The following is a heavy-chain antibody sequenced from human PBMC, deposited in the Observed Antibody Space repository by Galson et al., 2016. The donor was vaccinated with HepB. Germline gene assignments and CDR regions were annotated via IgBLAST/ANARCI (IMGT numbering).Heavy chain of an antibody. CDR3: TKDLSPGYCSGTSCFFYGLDV. CDR1: GFTFSHYT. J-gene: IGHJ6*02. D-gene: IGHD2-2*01. Sequence: SLRLSCAASGFTFSHYTMNWVRQPPGKGLEWVSSISISSNFIHYADSVKGRFTISRDNAKNSLFLQMSSLRAEDTALYHCTKDLSPGYCSGTSCFFYGLDVWGQGTTVTVSS. CDR2: ISISSNFI. V-gene: IGHV3-21*04.